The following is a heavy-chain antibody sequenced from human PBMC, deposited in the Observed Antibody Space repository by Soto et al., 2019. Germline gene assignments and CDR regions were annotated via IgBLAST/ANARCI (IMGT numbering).Heavy chain of an antibody. CDR1: GDTFTANY. CDR2: INPKSGGT. D-gene: IGHD2-15*01. CDR3: ARGRSLKWNWFDR. Sequence: GASVKVSCKASGDTFTANYIHWVRQAPGQGFEWMGWINPKSGGTKYPQKFQGRVTLTRDTSLSTGYMDLTRLTSDDTAVYYCARGRSLKWNWFDRWGQGTLVTVSS. J-gene: IGHJ5*02. V-gene: IGHV1-2*02.